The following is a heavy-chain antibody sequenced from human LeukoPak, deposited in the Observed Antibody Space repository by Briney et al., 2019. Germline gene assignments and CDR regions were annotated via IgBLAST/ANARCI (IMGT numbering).Heavy chain of an antibody. CDR1: GFTFSSYA. CDR3: AKTRGYCSSTSCYCLDY. J-gene: IGHJ4*02. D-gene: IGHD2-2*01. CDR2: ISGSGGST. Sequence: GGSLRLSCAASGFTFSSYAMSWVRQAPGKGLEWVSAISGSGGSTYYADSVKGRFTISRDNSKNTLYLQMNSLRAEDTAVYYCAKTRGYCSSTSCYCLDYWGQGTLVTVSS. V-gene: IGHV3-23*01.